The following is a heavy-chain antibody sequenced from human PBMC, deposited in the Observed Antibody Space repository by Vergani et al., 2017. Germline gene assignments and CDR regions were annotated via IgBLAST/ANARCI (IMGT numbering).Heavy chain of an antibody. CDR2: IIPIFGTT. D-gene: IGHD1-26*01. V-gene: IGHV1-69*13. CDR1: GGTFSSNS. CDR3: AREMVGATNGDAFDI. Sequence: QGQLAQSGAEVKKPGSSVKVSCKASGGTFSSNSISWVRQAPGQGLEWMGRIIPIFGTTSYAQKFQGRVTILADESTSTAYMELSSLRSEDTAVYYCAREMVGATNGDAFDIWGQGTMVTVSS. J-gene: IGHJ3*02.